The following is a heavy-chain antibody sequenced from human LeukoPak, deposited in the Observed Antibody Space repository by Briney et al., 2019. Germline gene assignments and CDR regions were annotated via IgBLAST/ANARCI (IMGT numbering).Heavy chain of an antibody. CDR3: ARLVDYYGSGTLDY. D-gene: IGHD3-10*01. Sequence: SVKVSCKASGGTFSSYAVSWVRQAPGQGLEWMGRIIPIFGTANYAQKFQGRVTITTDESTSTAYMELSSLRSEDTAVYYCARLVDYYGSGTLDYWGQGTLVTVSS. CDR1: GGTFSSYA. CDR2: IIPIFGTA. V-gene: IGHV1-69*05. J-gene: IGHJ4*02.